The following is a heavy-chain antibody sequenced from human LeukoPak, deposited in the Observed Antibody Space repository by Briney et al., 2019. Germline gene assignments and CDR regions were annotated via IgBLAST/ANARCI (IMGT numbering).Heavy chain of an antibody. Sequence: QLGGPLRLSCASSGFTFSSYGMHWVRQAPGKGLEWVAFIRYDGSNKYYADSVKGRFTISRNTSKNTLYLKMHSLRAEHTAVYYCAKGRGPTVNPPFDWGQGTLVTVSS. J-gene: IGHJ4*02. CDR3: AKGRGPTVNPPFD. CDR1: GFTFSSYG. CDR2: IRYDGSNK. V-gene: IGHV3-30*02. D-gene: IGHD4-17*01.